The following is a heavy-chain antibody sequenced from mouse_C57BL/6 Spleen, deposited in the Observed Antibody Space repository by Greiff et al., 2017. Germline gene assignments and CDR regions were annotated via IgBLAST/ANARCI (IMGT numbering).Heavy chain of an antibody. J-gene: IGHJ2*01. CDR2: IYPGSGST. CDR3: ARQEICYGSNRHFDY. D-gene: IGHD1-1*01. V-gene: IGHV1-55*01. Sequence: VQLLQPGAELVKPGASVKMSCKASGYTFTSYWITWVKQRPGQGLEWIGDIYPGSGSTNYNENVKSKATLTVDTSTSTAYMQLSSLTSEDTAVYYCARQEICYGSNRHFDYWGQGTTLTVSS. CDR1: GYTFTSYW.